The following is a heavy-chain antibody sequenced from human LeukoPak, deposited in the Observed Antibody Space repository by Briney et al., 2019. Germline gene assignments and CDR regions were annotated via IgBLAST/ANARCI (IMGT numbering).Heavy chain of an antibody. CDR1: GGSISSYY. CDR3: ARGLVVMVARAFDI. Sequence: SETLSLTCTVSGGSISSYYWSWIRQPPGKGLEWIGSIYYSGSTNYNPSLKSRVTISVDTSKNQFSLKLSSVTAADTAVYYCARGLVVMVARAFDIWGQGTMVTVSS. V-gene: IGHV4-59*01. D-gene: IGHD2-15*01. J-gene: IGHJ3*02. CDR2: IYYSGST.